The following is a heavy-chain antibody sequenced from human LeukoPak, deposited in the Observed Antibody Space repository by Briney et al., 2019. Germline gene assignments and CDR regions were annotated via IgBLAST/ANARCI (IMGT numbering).Heavy chain of an antibody. J-gene: IGHJ4*02. CDR1: GFTFSSYG. D-gene: IGHD1-26*01. V-gene: IGHV3-30*18. Sequence: GGSLRLSCAASGFTFSSYGMHWVRQAPGKGLEWVAVISYDGSNKYYADSVKGRFTLSRDYPKNTLYLQMNSLRAEDTAGYFCAKYSGSYYYPPNWDSWGQGTLVTVSS. CDR2: ISYDGSNK. CDR3: AKYSGSYYYPPNWDS.